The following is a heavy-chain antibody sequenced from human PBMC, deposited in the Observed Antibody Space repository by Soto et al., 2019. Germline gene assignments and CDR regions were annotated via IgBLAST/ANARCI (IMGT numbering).Heavy chain of an antibody. Sequence: PSETLSLTCTVSGASMGSGGYYWSWIRQHPGKGLEWIGYIYYSGSTYYNPSLKSRVTISVDTSKNQFSLKLSSVTAADTAVYYCAGYCSGGSCYYGAFVLWCHGTLVT. V-gene: IGHV4-31*03. CDR1: GASMGSGGYY. D-gene: IGHD2-15*01. CDR3: AGYCSGGSCYYGAFVL. J-gene: IGHJ3*01. CDR2: IYYSGST.